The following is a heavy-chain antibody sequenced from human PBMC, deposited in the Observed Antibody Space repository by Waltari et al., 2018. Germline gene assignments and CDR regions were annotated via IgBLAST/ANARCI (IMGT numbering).Heavy chain of an antibody. V-gene: IGHV4-34*01. CDR2: INHSGST. D-gene: IGHD2-8*01. CDR1: GGSFSGYY. J-gene: IGHJ3*02. Sequence: QVQLQQWGAGLLKPSETLSITCAVYGGSFSGYYWSWIRQPPGKGLGWIGEINHSGSTNYNPSLKSRVTISVDTSKNQFSLKLSSVTAADTAVYYCARGLMTFDIWGQGTMVTVSS. CDR3: ARGLMTFDI.